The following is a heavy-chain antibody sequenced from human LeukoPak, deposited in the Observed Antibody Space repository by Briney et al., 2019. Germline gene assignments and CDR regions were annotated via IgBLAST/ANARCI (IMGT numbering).Heavy chain of an antibody. CDR3: AREVARMGAFDY. CDR1: GGSISSSSYY. J-gene: IGHJ4*02. V-gene: IGHV4-39*07. Sequence: PSETLSLTCTVSGGSISSSSYYWGWIRQPPGKGLEWIGSIYYSGSTYYSPSLKSRVTISVDTSKNQFSLKLSSVTAADTAVYYCAREVARMGAFDYWGQGTLVTVSS. CDR2: IYYSGST. D-gene: IGHD3-16*01.